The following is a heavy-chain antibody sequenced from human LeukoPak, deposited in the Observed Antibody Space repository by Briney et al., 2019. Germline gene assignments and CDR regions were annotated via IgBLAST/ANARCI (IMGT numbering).Heavy chain of an antibody. D-gene: IGHD2-2*01. CDR2: IYYSGNT. CDR1: GGSISSYY. J-gene: IGHJ5*02. Sequence: PSETLSLTCTVSGGSISSYYWSWIRQPPGKGLEWIGYIYYSGNTNYNPSLKSRVTISVDTSKNQFSLKLSSVTAADTAVYYCERNLEYCSSTTCKAWFDPWGQGTLVTVSS. V-gene: IGHV4-59*01. CDR3: ERNLEYCSSTTCKAWFDP.